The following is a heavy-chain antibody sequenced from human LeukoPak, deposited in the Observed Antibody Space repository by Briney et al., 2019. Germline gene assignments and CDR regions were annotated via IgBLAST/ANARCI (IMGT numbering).Heavy chain of an antibody. Sequence: GGSLRLSCAASGFTFSSYGMHWVRQAPGEGLEWVAFIRYDGSNKYYADSVKGRFTISRDNSKNTLYLQMNSLRAEDTAVYYCAKGSGYSYGYVSGAAFDIWGQGTMVTVSS. J-gene: IGHJ3*02. CDR1: GFTFSSYG. CDR3: AKGSGYSYGYVSGAAFDI. CDR2: IRYDGSNK. D-gene: IGHD5-18*01. V-gene: IGHV3-30*02.